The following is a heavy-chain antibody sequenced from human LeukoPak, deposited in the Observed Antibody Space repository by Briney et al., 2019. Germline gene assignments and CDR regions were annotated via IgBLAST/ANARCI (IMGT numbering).Heavy chain of an antibody. CDR1: GFTFSSYA. J-gene: IGHJ4*02. V-gene: IGHV3-30-3*01. CDR3: AKIVGATNSDY. D-gene: IGHD1-26*01. CDR2: ISYDGSNK. Sequence: PPGRSLRLSCAASGFTFSSYAMHWVRQAPGKGLEWVAVISYDGSNKYYADSVKGRFTISRDNSKNTLYLQMNSLRAEDTAVYYCAKIVGATNSDYWGREPWSPSPQ.